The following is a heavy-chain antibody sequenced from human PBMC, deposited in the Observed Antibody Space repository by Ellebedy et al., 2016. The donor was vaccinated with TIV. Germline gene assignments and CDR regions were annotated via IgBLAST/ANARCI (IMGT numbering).Heavy chain of an antibody. Sequence: GESLKISCAASGFTFSSYAMSWVRQAPGKGLEWVSTISNTGSRTYYADSVEGRFIISRDNSKKTLYLQMNSLRAEDKAVYDCAKGRGGGSDSSAPRYYFDYWGLGTLVTVSS. D-gene: IGHD3-22*01. J-gene: IGHJ4*02. CDR3: AKGRGGGSDSSAPRYYFDY. V-gene: IGHV3-23*01. CDR1: GFTFSSYA. CDR2: ISNTGSRT.